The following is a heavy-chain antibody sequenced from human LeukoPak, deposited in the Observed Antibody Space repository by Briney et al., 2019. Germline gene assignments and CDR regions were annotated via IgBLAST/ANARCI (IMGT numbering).Heavy chain of an antibody. V-gene: IGHV4-4*02. CDR1: GASVSRNW. CDR3: ARGVYSYGPRSGYFDY. CDR2: IHHSGGT. D-gene: IGHD5-18*01. Sequence: PSGTLSLTCTVSGASVSRNWWSWVRQPPGKGLEWIGEIHHSGGTNYNPSLKSRVTMSLDNSNNHFSLKLSSVTAADTAVYYCARGVYSYGPRSGYFDYWGQGTLVTVSS. J-gene: IGHJ4*02.